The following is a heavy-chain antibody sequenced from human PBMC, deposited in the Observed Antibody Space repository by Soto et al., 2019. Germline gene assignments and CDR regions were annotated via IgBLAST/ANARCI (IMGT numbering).Heavy chain of an antibody. CDR3: ARSPRPYYDFWSGYQYYYYMDV. CDR2: INPNSGGT. J-gene: IGHJ6*03. V-gene: IGHV1-2*04. CDR1: GYTFTGYY. D-gene: IGHD3-3*01. Sequence: ASVKVSCKASGYTFTGYYMHWVRQAPGQGLERMGWINPNSGGTNYAQKFQGWVTMTRDTSISTAYMELSRLRSDDTAVYYCARSPRPYYDFWSGYQYYYYMDVWGKGTTVTVSS.